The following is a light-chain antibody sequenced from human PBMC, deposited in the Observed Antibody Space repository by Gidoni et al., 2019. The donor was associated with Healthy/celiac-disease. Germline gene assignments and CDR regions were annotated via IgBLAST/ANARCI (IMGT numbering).Light chain of an antibody. J-gene: IGLJ2*01. Sequence: QSALTQPASLYGSPGQSITISCTGTSSDVCGYNYVSWYQQHPGKAPKLMIYDVSNRPSGVSNRFSGSKSGNTASLTISGLQAEDEADYYCSSYTSSSTLVVFGGGTKLTVL. V-gene: IGLV2-14*03. CDR1: SSDVCGYNY. CDR2: DVS. CDR3: SSYTSSSTLVV.